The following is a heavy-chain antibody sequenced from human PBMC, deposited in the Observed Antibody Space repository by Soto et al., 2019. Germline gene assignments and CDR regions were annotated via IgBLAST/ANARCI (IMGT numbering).Heavy chain of an antibody. CDR1: GFTFSSYC. CDR2: ISYDGSNK. D-gene: IGHD5-12*01. J-gene: IGHJ4*02. CDR3: AKDRWGRGVALNIVATPYD. V-gene: IGHV3-30*18. Sequence: QVQLVESGGGVVQPGRSLRLSCAASGFTFSSYCMHWVRQAPGKGLEWVAVISYDGSNKYYADSVKGRFTISRDNSENTLYLQMNSLRAEYTAVYYCAKDRWGRGVALNIVATPYDWGQGTLVTVAS.